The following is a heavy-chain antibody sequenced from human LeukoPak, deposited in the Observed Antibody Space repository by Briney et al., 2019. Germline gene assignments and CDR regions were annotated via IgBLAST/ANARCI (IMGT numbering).Heavy chain of an antibody. CDR2: IYYTGST. J-gene: IGHJ6*02. CDR1: GGSISSSSYY. V-gene: IGHV4-39*01. CDR3: ARQGYGSGAGYYYYGMDV. Sequence: SETLSLTCTVSGGSISSSSYYWGWIRQPPGKGLEWIGSIYYTGSTYYNPSLKSRVTISVDTSKNHFSLSLSSVTATDTAMYYCARQGYGSGAGYYYYGMDVWGQGTTVTVSS. D-gene: IGHD6-25*01.